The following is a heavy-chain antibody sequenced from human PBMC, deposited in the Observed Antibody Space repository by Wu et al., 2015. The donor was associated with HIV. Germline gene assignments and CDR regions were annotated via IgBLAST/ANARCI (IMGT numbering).Heavy chain of an antibody. CDR2: ISADNGNT. Sequence: QVQLMQSGAEVKKPGASVKVSCKASGYTFTSYGLSWVRQAPGQGLEWMGWISADNGNTFYAQKVQGRVTMTTDTSTSTAYMELRSLRSDDTAVYYCARDPTYYDSWSDFPPGIRRGQGTLVTVSS. D-gene: IGHD3-3*01. J-gene: IGHJ4*02. CDR3: ARDPTYYDSWSDFPPGIR. CDR1: GYTFTSYG. V-gene: IGHV1-18*01.